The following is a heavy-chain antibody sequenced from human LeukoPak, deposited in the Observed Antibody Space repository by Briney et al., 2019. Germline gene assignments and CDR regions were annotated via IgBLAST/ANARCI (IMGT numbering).Heavy chain of an antibody. CDR3: AKDPGAAGSYGMDV. CDR1: GFTFSSYA. J-gene: IGHJ6*02. D-gene: IGHD6-13*01. Sequence: PGGSLRLSCAASGFTFSSYAMSWVRQAPGKGLEWVSAISGSGGSTYYADSVKGRFTISRDHSKNTLYLQMNSLRAEDTAVYYCAKDPGAAGSYGMDVWGQGTTVTVSS. V-gene: IGHV3-23*01. CDR2: ISGSGGST.